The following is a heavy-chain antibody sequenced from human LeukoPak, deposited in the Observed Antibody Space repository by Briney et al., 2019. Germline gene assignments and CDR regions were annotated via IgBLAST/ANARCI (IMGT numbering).Heavy chain of an antibody. Sequence: PGGSLRLSCVASGFTFSSYNMNWVRQAPGKGLEWVSSISSSSSYIYYADSVKGRFTISRDNAKSSLYLQMNSLRAEDTAVYYCAREGSSSWYDYWGQGTLVTVSS. J-gene: IGHJ4*02. CDR2: ISSSSSYI. CDR3: AREGSSSWYDY. V-gene: IGHV3-21*01. CDR1: GFTFSSYN. D-gene: IGHD6-13*01.